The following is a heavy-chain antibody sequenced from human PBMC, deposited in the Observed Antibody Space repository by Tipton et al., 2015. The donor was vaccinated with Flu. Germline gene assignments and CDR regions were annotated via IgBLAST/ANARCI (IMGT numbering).Heavy chain of an antibody. V-gene: IGHV4-38-2*01. D-gene: IGHD3-10*02. Sequence: TLSLTCSVSGDSIASNYYWAWIRQPPGKGLEWIGNIYRSGSPYYNPSLKSRLTISLDTSKNQFSLRLSSVTAADTAVYYCARHTGDSVRGVIDYWGQGTLVTVSS. J-gene: IGHJ4*02. CDR2: IYRSGSP. CDR1: GDSIASNYY. CDR3: ARHTGDSVRGVIDY.